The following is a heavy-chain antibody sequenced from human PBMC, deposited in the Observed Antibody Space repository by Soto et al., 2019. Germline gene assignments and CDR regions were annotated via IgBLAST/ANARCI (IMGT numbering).Heavy chain of an antibody. CDR3: ARESLPGITMVRGVIRAYYMDV. J-gene: IGHJ6*03. CDR1: GFTFSSYW. Sequence: GGSLRLSCAASGFTFSSYWMSWVRQAPGKGLEWVANIKQDGSEKYYVDSVKGRFTISRDKAKNSLYLQMNSLRAEDTDLYYCARESLPGITMVRGVIRAYYMDVWGKGTTVTVSS. CDR2: IKQDGSEK. V-gene: IGHV3-7*01. D-gene: IGHD3-10*01.